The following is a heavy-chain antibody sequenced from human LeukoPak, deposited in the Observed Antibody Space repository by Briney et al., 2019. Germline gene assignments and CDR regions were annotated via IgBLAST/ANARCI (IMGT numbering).Heavy chain of an antibody. D-gene: IGHD4-11*01. CDR1: GGTFSSYA. CDR2: IIPIFGTA. J-gene: IGHJ6*03. V-gene: IGHV1-69*05. CDR3: ARVNTVTTQSQKKTHYYYYYMDV. Sequence: SVKVSCKASGGTFSSYAISWVRQAPGQGLEWMGGIIPIFGTANYAQKFQGRVTITTDESTSTAYMELSSLRSEDTAVYYCARVNTVTTQSQKKTHYYYYYMDVWGKGTTVTVSS.